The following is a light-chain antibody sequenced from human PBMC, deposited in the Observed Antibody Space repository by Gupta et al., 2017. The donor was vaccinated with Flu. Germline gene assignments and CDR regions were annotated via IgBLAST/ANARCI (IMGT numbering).Light chain of an antibody. V-gene: IGLV4-69*01. CDR1: SGDSSGG. J-gene: IGLJ3*02. CDR3: QTWDTGVWV. Sequence: VKGTCTRSSGDSSGGNAWDQQQPEKGPRYLMQLNSDGSHSKEAGVPFRLSGSSSGADLDLTIASLEAEDVDDYDCQTWDTGVWVFGGGTKLTVL. CDR2: LNSDGSH.